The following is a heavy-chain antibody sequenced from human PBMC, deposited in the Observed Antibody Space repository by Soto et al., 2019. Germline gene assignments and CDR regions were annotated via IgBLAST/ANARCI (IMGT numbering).Heavy chain of an antibody. V-gene: IGHV1-18*01. J-gene: IGHJ6*02. CDR1: GYTLSSYG. D-gene: IGHD3-10*01. CDR3: AREGYYYGSGTYAPPRYYGMDV. Sequence: QIQLVQSATEVKKSGASVKVSCKTSGYTLSSYGVSWVRQAPGQGLEWMGWISAYNDNTNYAQKFQGRVTLTTDTSTRTAYMELRSQRSDDTAIYYCAREGYYYGSGTYAPPRYYGMDVWGQGTSVIVSS. CDR2: ISAYNDNT.